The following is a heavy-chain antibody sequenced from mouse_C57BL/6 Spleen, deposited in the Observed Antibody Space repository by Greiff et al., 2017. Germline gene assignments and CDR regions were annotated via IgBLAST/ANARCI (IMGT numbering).Heavy chain of an antibody. CDR2: ISYDGSN. CDR1: GYSITSGYY. J-gene: IGHJ3*01. D-gene: IGHD2-4*01. V-gene: IGHV3-6*01. CDR3: AREAIYYDYEGPFAY. Sequence: EVQLVESGPGLVKPSQSLSLTCSVTGYSITSGYYWNWIRQFPGNKLEWMGYISYDGSNNYNPSLKNRISITRDTSKNQFFLQLNSATTEDTATYYCAREAIYYDYEGPFAYWGQGTLVTVSA.